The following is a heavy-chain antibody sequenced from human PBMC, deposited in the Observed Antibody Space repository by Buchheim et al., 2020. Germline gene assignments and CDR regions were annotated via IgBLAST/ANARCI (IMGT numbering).Heavy chain of an antibody. CDR2: ISGSGGST. V-gene: IGHV3-23*01. CDR1: GFSFSTYA. Sequence: EVQVLESGGGLAQPGGSLRLSCAASGFSFSTYAMHWVRQAPGKGLEWVSGISGSGGSTYYADSVKGRFSISRDNSKNILYLGMNSLRAEDTAVYYCAKKGLGRYVDYFDHWGQGTL. J-gene: IGHJ4*02. CDR3: AKKGLGRYVDYFDH. D-gene: IGHD1-26*01.